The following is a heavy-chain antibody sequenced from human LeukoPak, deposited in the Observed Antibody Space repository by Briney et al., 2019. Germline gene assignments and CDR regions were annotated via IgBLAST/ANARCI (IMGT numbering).Heavy chain of an antibody. Sequence: GTSVKVSCKVSGYTLTELSMRWVRQAPGKGLEWMGGFDPEDGETIYAQKFQARVTMTEDTSTDTAYMELSSLRSEDTAVYYCATDLAAHYSPDRVRWGQGTMVTVSS. CDR3: ATDLAAHYSPDRVR. J-gene: IGHJ3*01. V-gene: IGHV1-24*01. CDR1: GYTLTELS. CDR2: FDPEDGET. D-gene: IGHD6-13*01.